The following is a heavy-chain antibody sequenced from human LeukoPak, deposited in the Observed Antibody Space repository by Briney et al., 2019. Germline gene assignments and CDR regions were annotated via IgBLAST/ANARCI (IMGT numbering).Heavy chain of an antibody. CDR2: IYPGDSDT. J-gene: IGHJ4*02. CDR3: ARHLARYSSSYYFDY. CDR1: GYSFTSYW. D-gene: IGHD6-6*01. V-gene: IGHV5-51*01. Sequence: GESLKISCEGSGYSFTSYWIGWVRQMPGKGLEWMGIIYPGDSDTRYSPSFQGQVTISADKSISTAYLQWSSLKASDTAMYYCARHLARYSSSYYFDYWGQGTLVTVSS.